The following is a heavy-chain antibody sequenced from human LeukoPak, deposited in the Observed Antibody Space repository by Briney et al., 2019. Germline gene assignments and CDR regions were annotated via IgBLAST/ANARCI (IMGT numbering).Heavy chain of an antibody. CDR3: ARESGYFFDDYYYMDV. D-gene: IGHD5-18*01. Sequence: GASVKVSCKASGGTFSSYAISWVRQAPGQGLEWMGGIIPIFGTANYAQKFQGRVTITADESTSTAYMELSSLRSEDTAVYYCARESGYFFDDYYYMDVWGKGTTVTVSS. J-gene: IGHJ6*03. CDR2: IIPIFGTA. CDR1: GGTFSSYA. V-gene: IGHV1-69*13.